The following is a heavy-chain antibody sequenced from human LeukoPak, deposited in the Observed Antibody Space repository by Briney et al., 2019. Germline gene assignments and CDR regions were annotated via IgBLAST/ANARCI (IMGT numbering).Heavy chain of an antibody. CDR3: ARDRRYCSSTSCYTGPYYYYGMDV. J-gene: IGHJ6*02. D-gene: IGHD2-2*02. Sequence: GGSLRLSCAASGFTFSSYDMHWVRQATGKGLEWVSAIGIAGDTYYPGSVKGRFTISRENAKNSLYLQMNSLRAGDTAVYYCARDRRYCSSTSCYTGPYYYYGMDVWGQGTRSPSP. CDR2: IGIAGDT. V-gene: IGHV3-13*01. CDR1: GFTFSSYD.